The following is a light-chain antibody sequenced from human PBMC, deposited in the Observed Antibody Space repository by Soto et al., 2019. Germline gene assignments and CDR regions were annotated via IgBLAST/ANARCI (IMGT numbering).Light chain of an antibody. CDR1: SRDVGGYNY. V-gene: IGLV2-14*01. CDR2: DVS. Sequence: QSALTQPASVSGSPGKSITISCTGTSRDVGGYNYVSWYQQHPGKAPKLMIYDVSNRPSGVSNRFSGSKSGNTASLTISGLQAEHEADYYCSSYTSSSTPVFGGGTKLTVL. J-gene: IGLJ2*01. CDR3: SSYTSSSTPV.